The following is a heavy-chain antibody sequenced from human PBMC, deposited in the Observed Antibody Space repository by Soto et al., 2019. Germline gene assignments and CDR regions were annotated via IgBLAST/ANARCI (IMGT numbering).Heavy chain of an antibody. V-gene: IGHV1-3*01. Sequence: ASVKVSCKASGYTFTSYAMHWVRQAPGQRLGWMGWINAGNGNTKYSQKFQGRVTITRDTSASTAYMELSSLRSEDTAVYYCARGDCSSTSCGNYYYYYYMDVWGKGTTVTVS. CDR1: GYTFTSYA. CDR3: ARGDCSSTSCGNYYYYYYMDV. D-gene: IGHD2-2*01. J-gene: IGHJ6*03. CDR2: INAGNGNT.